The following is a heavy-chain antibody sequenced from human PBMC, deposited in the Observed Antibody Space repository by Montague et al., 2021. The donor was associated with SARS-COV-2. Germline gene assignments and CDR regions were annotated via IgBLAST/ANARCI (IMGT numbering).Heavy chain of an antibody. Sequence: SETLSLTCTVSGGSINGYYWSWIRQPPGKGLEWIGYIYSSGFTSYNPSLKSRVTISRDTSRNHYSLRVISVTATDTAVHYCARHAGGNYYGLDVWGQGTTVTVSS. CDR1: GGSINGYY. J-gene: IGHJ6*02. CDR2: IYSSGFT. D-gene: IGHD3-10*01. CDR3: ARHAGGNYYGLDV. V-gene: IGHV4-59*08.